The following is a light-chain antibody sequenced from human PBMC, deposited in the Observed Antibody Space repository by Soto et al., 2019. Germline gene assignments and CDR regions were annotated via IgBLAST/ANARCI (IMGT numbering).Light chain of an antibody. J-gene: IGLJ1*01. V-gene: IGLV1-40*01. CDR2: GNT. CDR3: VSWDDSLSGLV. CDR1: TSNIGADYH. Sequence: QSVLTQPPSVSGAPGQRVTIFCTGSTSNIGADYHVHWYRQLPGTAPRLLIYGNTNRPSGVPGRFSGSKSGTSASLAITGLRSEDEGDYYCVSWDDSLSGLVFGTGTKVTVL.